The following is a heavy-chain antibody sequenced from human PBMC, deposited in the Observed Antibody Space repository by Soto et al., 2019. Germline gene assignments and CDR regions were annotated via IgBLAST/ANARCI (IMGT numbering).Heavy chain of an antibody. J-gene: IGHJ4*02. Sequence: GGSLRLSCAASGFTFSNYAMSWVRQAPGKGLEWVSAINPSGGDTYYADSVKGRFTISRDNSKNTLYLQMTSLRAEDTALYYCAKKLFTYGPTYFDYWGQGALVTVSS. CDR3: AKKLFTYGPTYFDY. D-gene: IGHD3-10*01. CDR2: INPSGGDT. V-gene: IGHV3-23*01. CDR1: GFTFSNYA.